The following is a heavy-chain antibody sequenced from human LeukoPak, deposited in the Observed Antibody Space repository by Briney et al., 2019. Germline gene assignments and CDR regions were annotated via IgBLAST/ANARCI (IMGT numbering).Heavy chain of an antibody. D-gene: IGHD2-2*02. V-gene: IGHV4-61*02. J-gene: IGHJ4*02. CDR2: IYTSGST. CDR3: ARDGSHDCSSTSCYTFDY. Sequence: PSQTLSLTCTVSGDSISSGSYYWSWIRQPAGKGLEWIGRIYTSGSTNYNPSLKSRVTISVDTSKNQFSLKLSSVTAADTAVYYCARDGSHDCSSTSCYTFDYWGQGTLVTVSS. CDR1: GDSISSGSYY.